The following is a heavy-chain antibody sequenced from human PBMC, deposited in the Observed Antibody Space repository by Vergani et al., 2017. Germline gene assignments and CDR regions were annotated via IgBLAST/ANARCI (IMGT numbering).Heavy chain of an antibody. CDR3: VKDAGSSGNFFDS. V-gene: IGHV3-23*01. CDR1: GFTFSTYA. CDR2: LTGGGGST. J-gene: IGHJ4*02. Sequence: EVQLLESGGSLKQPGGSVRLSCAASGFTFSTYAMHWVRQAPGKGLEWVSALTGGGGSTYYADSLKGRFIISRDHSRDTLYLQMNSLRPEDTATYYCVKDAGSSGNFFDSWGQETLVTVSS. D-gene: IGHD1-26*01.